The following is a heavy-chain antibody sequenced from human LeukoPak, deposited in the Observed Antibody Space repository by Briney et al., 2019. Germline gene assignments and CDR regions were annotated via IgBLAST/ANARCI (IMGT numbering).Heavy chain of an antibody. J-gene: IGHJ4*02. CDR3: ARFLFDGNSRCFDY. Sequence: GESLKISCKGSGYTFTNYWITWVRQMPGKGQEWMGSIDPSDSYTNYSPSFQGHVTISADKSVSTAYLQWSSLKASDTAMYYCARFLFDGNSRCFDYWGQGTLVTVSS. D-gene: IGHD4-23*01. CDR2: IDPSDSYT. CDR1: GYTFTNYW. V-gene: IGHV5-10-1*01.